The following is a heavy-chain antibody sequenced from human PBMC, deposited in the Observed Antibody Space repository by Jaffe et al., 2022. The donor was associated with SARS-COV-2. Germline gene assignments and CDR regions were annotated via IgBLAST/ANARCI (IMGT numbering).Heavy chain of an antibody. J-gene: IGHJ6*02. CDR2: INSDGSST. V-gene: IGHV3-74*01. CDR3: ARDMPTHHYYVELGIKDYYGMDV. D-gene: IGHD3-10*02. Sequence: EVQLVESGGGLVQPGGSLRLSCAASGFTFSSYWMHWVRQAPGKGLVWVSRINSDGSSTSYADSVKGRFTISRDNAKNTLYLQMNSLRAEDTAVYYCARDMPTHHYYVELGIKDYYGMDVWGQGTTVTVSS. CDR1: GFTFSSYW.